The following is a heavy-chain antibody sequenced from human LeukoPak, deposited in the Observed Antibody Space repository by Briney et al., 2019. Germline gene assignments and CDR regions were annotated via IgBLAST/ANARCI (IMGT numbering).Heavy chain of an antibody. D-gene: IGHD3-10*01. Sequence: SETLSLTCAVSGGSISSGGYSWSWIRQPPGKGLEWIGYIYHSGSTYYNPSLKSRVTISVDASKNQLSLKLSSVTAADTAVYYCARESNYYGSGTGWFDPWGQGTLVTVSS. CDR1: GGSISSGGYS. V-gene: IGHV4-30-4*07. CDR2: IYHSGST. J-gene: IGHJ5*02. CDR3: ARESNYYGSGTGWFDP.